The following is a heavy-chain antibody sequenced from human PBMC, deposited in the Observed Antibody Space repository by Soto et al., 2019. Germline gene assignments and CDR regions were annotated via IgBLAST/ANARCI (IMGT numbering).Heavy chain of an antibody. CDR2: ISSSKTT. CDR3: VGDQDVHTPMVHGNY. J-gene: IGHJ4*02. CDR1: GITFSSYS. Sequence: EVQLVESGGGLVQPGESLRLSCTASGITFSSYSMNWVRQAPGKGLEWLSYISSSKTTYADSVKGRFTISRDNAKNSVYMQMNSLRDEDTAMYYCVGDQDVHTPMVHGNYWGRGTRVTVS. D-gene: IGHD5-18*01. V-gene: IGHV3-48*02.